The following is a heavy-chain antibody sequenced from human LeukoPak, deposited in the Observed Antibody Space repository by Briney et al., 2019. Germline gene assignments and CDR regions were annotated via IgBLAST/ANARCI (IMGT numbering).Heavy chain of an antibody. J-gene: IGHJ6*02. CDR2: IYYSGST. CDR3: ARRVAMYDILTGYYNYYGIDV. Sequence: PSETQSLTCTVSARSISTSSYYSGWIRQPPGKGLEWIGGIYYSGSTYYNPSLKSPLTISVDTSKNQFSLKLSSVTAADTVVYYCARRVAMYDILTGYYNYYGIDVWGQGTTVTVSS. V-gene: IGHV4-39*01. CDR1: ARSISTSSYY. D-gene: IGHD3-9*01.